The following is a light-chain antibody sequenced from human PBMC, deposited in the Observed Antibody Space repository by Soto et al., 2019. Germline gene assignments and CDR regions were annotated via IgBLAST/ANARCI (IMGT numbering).Light chain of an antibody. CDR1: SSDVGGYNY. J-gene: IGLJ1*01. V-gene: IGLV2-14*01. Sequence: QSALTQPASVSGSPGQSITISCTGTSSDVGGYNYVSWYQQHPGQAPKLMIYDVNNRPSGISDRFSGSKPGNTASLTISWLQAEDEAEYYCCSYTSSITRYVFGTGTKVTVL. CDR2: DVN. CDR3: CSYTSSITRYV.